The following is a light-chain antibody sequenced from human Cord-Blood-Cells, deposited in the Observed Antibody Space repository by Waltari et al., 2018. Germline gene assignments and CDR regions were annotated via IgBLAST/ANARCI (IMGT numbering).Light chain of an antibody. V-gene: IGKV1-9*01. CDR2: AAS. CDR3: QQLNSYPIT. CDR1: QGISSY. J-gene: IGKJ5*01. Sequence: IQLTQSPSSLSASVGDRVTITCRASQGISSYLAWYQQKPGKAPKLLIYAASTLQSEVPSRFSGSGSGTDFTLTIISLQPADFATYYSQQLNSYPITFGQGTRLEIK.